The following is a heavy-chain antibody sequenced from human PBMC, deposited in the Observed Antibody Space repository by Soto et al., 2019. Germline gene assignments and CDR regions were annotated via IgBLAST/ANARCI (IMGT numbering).Heavy chain of an antibody. J-gene: IGHJ6*02. V-gene: IGHV3-23*01. CDR2: ISGSGGST. Sequence: LRLSCAASGFTFSSYAMSWVRQAPGKGLEWVSAISGSGGSTYYADSVKGWFTISRDNSKNTLYLQMNSLRAEDTAVYYCAKDEWDYGDYYYYGMDVWGQGTTVTVSS. CDR1: GFTFSSYA. CDR3: AKDEWDYGDYYYYGMDV. D-gene: IGHD4-17*01.